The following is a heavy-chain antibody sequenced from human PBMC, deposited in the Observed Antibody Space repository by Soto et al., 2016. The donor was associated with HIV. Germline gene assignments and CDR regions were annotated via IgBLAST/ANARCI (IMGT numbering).Heavy chain of an antibody. Sequence: EVQPVESGGGLVQPGGSLRLSCAASGFTFSSYWMHWVRQAPGKGLVWVSLINSDGSSTSYADSVKGRFTISRDNAKNTLYLQMNSLRAEDTAVYYCASGGVPYIWGSYRHDYWGQGTLVTVSS. CDR1: GFTFSSYW. J-gene: IGHJ4*02. CDR2: INSDGSST. D-gene: IGHD3-16*02. CDR3: ASGGVPYIWGSYRHDY. V-gene: IGHV3-74*01.